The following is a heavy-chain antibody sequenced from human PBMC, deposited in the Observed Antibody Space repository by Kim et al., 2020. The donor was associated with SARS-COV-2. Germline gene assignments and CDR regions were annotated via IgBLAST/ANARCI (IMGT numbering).Heavy chain of an antibody. J-gene: IGHJ6*02. D-gene: IGHD3-9*01. V-gene: IGHV2-5*01. CDR3: AHRSLRYFYGMDV. Sequence: RYSPSLKSRLTIPKGTSKNQVVLTMTNMDPVDTATYYCAHRSLRYFYGMDVWGQGTTVTVSS.